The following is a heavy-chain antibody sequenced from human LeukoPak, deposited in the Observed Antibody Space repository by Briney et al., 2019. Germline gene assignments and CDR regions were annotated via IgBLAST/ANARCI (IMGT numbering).Heavy chain of an antibody. CDR3: ARVDRNHFYIDV. CDR2: VIPLFNTP. V-gene: IGHV1-69*05. D-gene: IGHD3-10*01. J-gene: IGHJ6*03. Sequence: ASVKVSCKASGDISNNYVITWVRQAPGQGLEWMGGVIPLFNTPDYAQRFQGRVTITTDQSTHTPYMELRSLRSEDTAVYYCARVDRNHFYIDVWGRGTTVTVSS. CDR1: GDISNNYV.